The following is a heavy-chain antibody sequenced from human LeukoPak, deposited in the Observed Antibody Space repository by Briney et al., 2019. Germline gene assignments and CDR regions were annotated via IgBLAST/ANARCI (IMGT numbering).Heavy chain of an antibody. CDR3: ARAMGATAGFYFDY. V-gene: IGHV4-59*01. CDR1: GGSISSYY. CDR2: IYYSGST. D-gene: IGHD1-26*01. Sequence: SQTLSLTCTVSGGSISSYYWSWIRQPPRKGLEWIGYIYYSGSTNYNPSLKSRVTISVDTSKNQFSLKLSSVTAADTVVYYCARAMGATAGFYFDYWGQGTLVTVSS. J-gene: IGHJ4*02.